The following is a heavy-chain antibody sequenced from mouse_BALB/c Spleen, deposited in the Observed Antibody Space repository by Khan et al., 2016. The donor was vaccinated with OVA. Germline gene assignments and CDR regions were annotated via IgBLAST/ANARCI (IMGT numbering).Heavy chain of an antibody. CDR3: ARDYGYAY. J-gene: IGHJ3*01. CDR1: GYTFTNYG. V-gene: IGHV9-3-1*01. Sequence: QIQLVQSGPELKKPGETVKISCKASGYTFTNYGMNWVKQAPGKGLKWMGWINTYTGEPTYADDFKGRFAFSLETSASTAYLQINNLKNEDTATXDYARDYGYAYWGQGTLVTVSA. D-gene: IGHD1-2*01. CDR2: INTYTGEP.